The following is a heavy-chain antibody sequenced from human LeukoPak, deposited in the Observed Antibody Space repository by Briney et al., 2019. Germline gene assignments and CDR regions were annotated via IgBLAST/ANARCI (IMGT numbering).Heavy chain of an antibody. CDR1: GFTFSGHA. Sequence: GGSLRLSCAASGFTFSGHAFHWVRQAPGKGLEWVAVISSDGKDKYYGDSVKGRFTISRDNSWNTLYLQMDGLRIEDTAVYYCARDKYYSSGTFLDSWGQGTLVTVPS. CDR3: ARDKYYSSGTFLDS. CDR2: ISSDGKDK. D-gene: IGHD3-10*01. V-gene: IGHV3-30*04. J-gene: IGHJ4*02.